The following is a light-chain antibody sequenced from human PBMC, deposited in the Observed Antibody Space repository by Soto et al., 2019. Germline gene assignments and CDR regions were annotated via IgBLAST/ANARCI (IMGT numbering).Light chain of an antibody. CDR1: SSDIGAYNF. Sequence: QSALTQPASVSGSPGQSITISCTGTSSDIGAYNFVSWYQQHPGKAPKLMLYDVNIRPSGVSNRFSGAKSGNTASLTISGLQAEDEAEYYCHSWTTSTTMIFGGGTEVTVL. J-gene: IGLJ2*01. CDR2: DVN. CDR3: HSWTTSTTMI. V-gene: IGLV2-14*03.